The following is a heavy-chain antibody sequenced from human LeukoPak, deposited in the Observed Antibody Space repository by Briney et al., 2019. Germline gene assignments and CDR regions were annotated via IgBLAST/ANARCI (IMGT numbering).Heavy chain of an antibody. CDR1: GYTFTSYY. Sequence: ASVKVSCKASGYTFTSYYMHWVRQAPGQGLEWMGIINPSGGSTSYAQKFQGRVTMTRDTSTSTVYMELSSLRSEDTAVYYCARDSASRGYTFGSGKYFDYWGQGTQVTVSS. D-gene: IGHD2-15*01. V-gene: IGHV1-46*01. J-gene: IGHJ4*02. CDR3: ARDSASRGYTFGSGKYFDY. CDR2: INPSGGST.